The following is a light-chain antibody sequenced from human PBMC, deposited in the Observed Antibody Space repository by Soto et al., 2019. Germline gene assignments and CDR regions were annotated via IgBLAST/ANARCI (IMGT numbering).Light chain of an antibody. CDR3: QQSHSTPLT. J-gene: IGKJ4*01. CDR1: QSISNY. Sequence: DIQMTQSPSSLSASVGDRVTITCRASQSISNYLNWYQQKPGTAPKLLIYTASSLQSGVPSRFSGSGSGTDFTLTISSLQPEDFATYYCQQSHSTPLTLGGGTEVDIK. V-gene: IGKV1-39*01. CDR2: TAS.